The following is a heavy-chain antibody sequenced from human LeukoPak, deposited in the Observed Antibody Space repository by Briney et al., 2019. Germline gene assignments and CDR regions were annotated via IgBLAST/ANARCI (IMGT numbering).Heavy chain of an antibody. CDR1: GFTFSSYA. J-gene: IGHJ4*02. Sequence: PGGSLRLSCAASGFTFSSYAMHWVRQAPGKGLEWVTVISYDGSNKYYADSVKGRFTISRDSSKNTLYLQMNSLRAEDTAVYYCASWDSSGYYPIDYWGQGTLVTVSS. D-gene: IGHD3-22*01. CDR3: ASWDSSGYYPIDY. V-gene: IGHV3-30-3*01. CDR2: ISYDGSNK.